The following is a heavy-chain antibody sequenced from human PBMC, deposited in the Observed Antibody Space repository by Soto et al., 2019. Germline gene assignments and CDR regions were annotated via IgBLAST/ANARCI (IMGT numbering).Heavy chain of an antibody. CDR2: MNPNSGNT. D-gene: IGHD5-12*01. V-gene: IGHV1-8*01. CDR3: ARKARRDGYNLDY. CDR1: GYTFTIYD. J-gene: IGHJ4*02. Sequence: ASVKVSCKASGYTFTIYDINCVLQATGQGLEWMGWMNPNSGNTGYAQKFQGRVTMTRNTSISTAYMELSSLRSEDTAVYYCARKARRDGYNLDYWGQGTLVTVSS.